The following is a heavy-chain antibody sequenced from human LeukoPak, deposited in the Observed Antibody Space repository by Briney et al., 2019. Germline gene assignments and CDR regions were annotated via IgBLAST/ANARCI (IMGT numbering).Heavy chain of an antibody. CDR1: GFTFSSYA. V-gene: IGHV3-23*01. J-gene: IGHJ4*02. CDR2: ISGSGGST. D-gene: IGHD3/OR15-3a*01. CDR3: AMISRTSDFDY. Sequence: GGSLRLSCAASGFTFSSYAMSWVRQAPGKGLEWVAAISGSGGSTYYADSVKGRFTISRDNSKTTLYLQMNSLRAEDTALYYCAMISRTSDFDYWGQGTLVTVSS.